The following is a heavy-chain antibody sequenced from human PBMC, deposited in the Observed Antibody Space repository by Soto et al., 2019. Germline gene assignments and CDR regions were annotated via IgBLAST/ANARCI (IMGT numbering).Heavy chain of an antibody. Sequence: PGGSLRLSCAASGFTFSSNSMIWVRQAPGKGLEWVSYIDSTSMHIYYADSVKGRFTITRDNAKKSVYLQMTSLRAEDTAVYYCARLVGAYQHYIDYWGQGTLVTAPQ. CDR1: GFTFSSNS. CDR2: IDSTSMHI. CDR3: ARLVGAYQHYIDY. J-gene: IGHJ4*02. V-gene: IGHV3-21*01. D-gene: IGHD1-26*01.